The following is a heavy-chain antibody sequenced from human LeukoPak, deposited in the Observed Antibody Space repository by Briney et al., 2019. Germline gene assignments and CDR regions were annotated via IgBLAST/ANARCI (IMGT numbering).Heavy chain of an antibody. CDR1: GFTFSSYA. J-gene: IGHJ4*02. CDR3: VKGRGPARPHYYSEW. V-gene: IGHV3-23*01. D-gene: IGHD6-6*01. Sequence: PTGGSLRLSCAASGFTFSSYAMSWVRQAPGKGLEWVSAISGSGGSTYYADSVKGRFTISRDNSKNTLYLQMNSLRPEDTAVYSCVKGRGPARPHYYSEWWGQGTLVTVSS. CDR2: ISGSGGST.